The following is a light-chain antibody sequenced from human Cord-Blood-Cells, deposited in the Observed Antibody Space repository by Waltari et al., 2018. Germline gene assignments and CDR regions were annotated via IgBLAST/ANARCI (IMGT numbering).Light chain of an antibody. J-gene: IGLJ2*01. Sequence: QSALTQPASVSGSPGQSITISCTGTSIDVGGSNYVSWYQQHPGKAPKLMIYEVSNRPSGVSNRFAGSKSGNTASLTISGLQSEDEADYYCSSYTSSSTLVVFGGGTKLTVL. V-gene: IGLV2-14*01. CDR2: EVS. CDR1: SIDVGGSNY. CDR3: SSYTSSSTLVV.